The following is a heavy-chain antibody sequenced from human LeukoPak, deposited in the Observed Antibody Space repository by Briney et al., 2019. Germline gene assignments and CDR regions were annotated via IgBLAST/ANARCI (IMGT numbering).Heavy chain of an antibody. CDR3: AKGGYDILTGYFHYYYMDV. V-gene: IGHV3-30*18. CDR1: GFTFSSDA. CDR2: ISYDGSNK. Sequence: GRSLRLSCAASGFTFSSDAMSWVRQAPGKGLEWVAVISYDGSNKYYADSVKGRFTISRDNSKNTLYLQMNSLRAEDTAVYYCAKGGYDILTGYFHYYYMDVWGKGTTVTISS. J-gene: IGHJ6*03. D-gene: IGHD3-9*01.